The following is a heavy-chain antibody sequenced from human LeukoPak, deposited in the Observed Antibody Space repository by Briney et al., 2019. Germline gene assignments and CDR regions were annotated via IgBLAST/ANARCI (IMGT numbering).Heavy chain of an antibody. J-gene: IGHJ4*02. D-gene: IGHD6-13*01. CDR3: GRAFPPLRTAAAGDY. Sequence: SGGSLRLSCTASGFTFSDCDMNWFRQAPGKGLEWVSSISYRSSHMYYADSVKGRFIISRDNAENSLYLQMNSLRAEDTAVYYCGRAFPPLRTAAAGDYWGQGTLVTVSS. V-gene: IGHV3-21*01. CDR2: ISYRSSHM. CDR1: GFTFSDCD.